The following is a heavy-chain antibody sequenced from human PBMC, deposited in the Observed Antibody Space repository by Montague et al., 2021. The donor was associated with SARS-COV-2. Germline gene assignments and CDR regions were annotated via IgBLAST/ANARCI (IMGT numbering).Heavy chain of an antibody. D-gene: IGHD3-3*01. J-gene: IGHJ3*01. CDR3: AGGQVTISGVLIFIPAAGHFDV. Sequence: SETLSLTCAVYSGSFSDFYWTWIRQSPGKGLEWIGEINHTGSANYNPSLKGRVTISRDTSKNQFYLKLKSVTPADTAVYYCAGGQVTISGVLIFIPAAGHFDVWGQGTSVTVSS. CDR1: SGSFSDFY. CDR2: INHTGSA. V-gene: IGHV4-34*01.